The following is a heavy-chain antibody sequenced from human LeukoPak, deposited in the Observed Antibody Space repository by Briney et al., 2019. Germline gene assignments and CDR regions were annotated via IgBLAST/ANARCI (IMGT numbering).Heavy chain of an antibody. Sequence: PSETLSLTCTVSGGSISSGSYYWSWIRQPAGKGLEWIGRIYTSGSTNYNPSLKSRVTISVDTSKNQFSLKLSSVTAADTAVYFCARGLRRRSMIVVPRRALWFDPWGQGTLVTVSS. CDR3: ARGLRRRSMIVVPRRALWFDP. V-gene: IGHV4-61*02. D-gene: IGHD3-22*01. J-gene: IGHJ5*02. CDR1: GGSISSGSYY. CDR2: IYTSGST.